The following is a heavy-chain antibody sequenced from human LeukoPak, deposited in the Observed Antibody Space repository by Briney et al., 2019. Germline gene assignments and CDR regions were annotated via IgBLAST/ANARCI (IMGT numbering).Heavy chain of an antibody. Sequence: GGSLRLSCAASGFIFKDYSMNWVRRAPGKGLEWISYIGIDSGNTKYADSVKGRFTISRDNSKNTLYLQMDSPRTEDTAMYYCAKRDYYETSDFYPLFDYWGQGTLVTVSS. V-gene: IGHV3-48*01. D-gene: IGHD3-22*01. CDR2: IGIDSGNT. J-gene: IGHJ4*02. CDR1: GFIFKDYS. CDR3: AKRDYYETSDFYPLFDY.